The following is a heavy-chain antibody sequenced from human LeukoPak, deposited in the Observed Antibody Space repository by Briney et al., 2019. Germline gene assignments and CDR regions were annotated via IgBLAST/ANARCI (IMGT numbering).Heavy chain of an antibody. J-gene: IGHJ4*02. CDR3: AGQSGGLPFDY. CDR2: IYYSGST. CDR1: GGSINRSTYY. V-gene: IGHV4-39*01. Sequence: PSETLSLTCTVSGGSINRSTYYWGWIRQPPGKGLQWIANIYYSGSTYYNPSLKSRVTISVDTSKNQFSLKLSSVTAADTALYYCAGQSGGLPFDYWGQGTLVTVSS. D-gene: IGHD3-10*01.